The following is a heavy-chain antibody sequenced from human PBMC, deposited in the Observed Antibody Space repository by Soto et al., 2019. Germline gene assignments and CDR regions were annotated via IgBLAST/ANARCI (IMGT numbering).Heavy chain of an antibody. D-gene: IGHD2-2*01. CDR2: INHSGST. V-gene: IGHV4-34*01. J-gene: IGHJ6*02. Sequence: QVQLQQWGAGLLKPSETLSLTCAVYGGSLSGYYWSWIRQPPGKGLEWIGEINHSGSTNYNPSLKSRVTISVDTSKNQFSLKLSSVTAADTAVYYCARGISRTFYYGMDVWGQGTTVTVSS. CDR1: GGSLSGYY. CDR3: ARGISRTFYYGMDV.